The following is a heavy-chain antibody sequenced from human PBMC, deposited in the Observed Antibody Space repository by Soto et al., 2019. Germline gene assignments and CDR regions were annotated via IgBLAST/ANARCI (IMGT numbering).Heavy chain of an antibody. Sequence: QVNLVQSGTEMKKPGSSVMVSCKVSGGGLSNSGISGVRQAPGQGLEWMGGIFPLLAMVDYSQKFQGRVTISADESTNTAYMVLGSLRSEDTAVSYCATDDGAGFKSWGQGTLVIVSS. D-gene: IGHD1-26*01. V-gene: IGHV1-69*04. J-gene: IGHJ4*02. CDR1: GGGLSNSG. CDR2: IFPLLAMV. CDR3: ATDDGAGFKS.